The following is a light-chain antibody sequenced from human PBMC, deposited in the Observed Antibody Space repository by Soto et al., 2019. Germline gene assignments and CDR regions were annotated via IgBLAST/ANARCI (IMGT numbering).Light chain of an antibody. CDR2: GAS. CDR3: QQYSSSPRT. CDR1: QTVGSNY. J-gene: IGKJ1*01. V-gene: IGKV3-20*01. Sequence: EIVWTQSPVTLSLSXXXXXXXXXXXSQTVGSNYLAWYQQKPGQAPRVLIHGASSRATGIPDRFNGSGSGTDFTFTISRLEPEDFAVYYCQQYSSSPRTFGQGTKVDIK.